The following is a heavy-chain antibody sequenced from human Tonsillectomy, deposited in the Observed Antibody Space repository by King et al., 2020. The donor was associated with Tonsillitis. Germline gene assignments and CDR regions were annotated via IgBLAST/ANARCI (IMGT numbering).Heavy chain of an antibody. CDR2: IKQDGSEK. CDR1: GLTFSSYW. J-gene: IGHJ3*01. V-gene: IGHV3-7*03. CDR3: ATTSGPGGTFDF. D-gene: IGHD3-16*01. Sequence: VQLVESGGGLVQPGGSLRLSCAASGLTFSSYWMSWVRQTPGKGLEWVANIKQDGSEKYYVDSVKGRFTISRDNAKNSLYLHMNSLRAEDMAVYYCATTSGPGGTFDFWGQGTMVTVSS.